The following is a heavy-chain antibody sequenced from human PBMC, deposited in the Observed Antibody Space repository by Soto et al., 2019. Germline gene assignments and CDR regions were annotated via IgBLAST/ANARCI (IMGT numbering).Heavy chain of an antibody. CDR1: GFTFGKYA. CDR3: AKDLGPMGTQIVEVLAAEDF. V-gene: IGHV3-23*01. D-gene: IGHD2-15*01. CDR2: ISGSAGIP. Sequence: GGSLRLSCAASGFTFGKYAMSWVRQAPGKGLEWVSSISGSAGIPYYADSVKGRFTISRDNSKSTLYLQMSSLRAEDTGVYYCAKDLGPMGTQIVEVLAAEDFWGQGTLVTVSS. J-gene: IGHJ4*02.